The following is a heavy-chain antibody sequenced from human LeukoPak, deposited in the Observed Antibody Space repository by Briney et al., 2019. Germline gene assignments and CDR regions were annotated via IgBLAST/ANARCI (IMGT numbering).Heavy chain of an antibody. CDR2: ISWNSGSI. CDR1: GFTFDDYA. Sequence: GGSLRLSCAASGFTFDDYAMHWVRQAPRKGLEWVSGISWNSGSIGYADSVKGRFTISRDNAKNSLYLQMNSLRAEDTALYYCAKAPYYYYGMDVWGQGTTVTVSS. V-gene: IGHV3-9*01. J-gene: IGHJ6*02. CDR3: AKAPYYYYGMDV.